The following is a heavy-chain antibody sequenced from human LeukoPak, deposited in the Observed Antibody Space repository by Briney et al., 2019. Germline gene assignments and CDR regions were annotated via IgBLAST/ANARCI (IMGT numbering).Heavy chain of an antibody. J-gene: IGHJ4*02. D-gene: IGHD1-26*01. V-gene: IGHV3-74*01. CDR1: GFTLSSYW. CDR3: ARGITSGWPDYFDY. CDR2: INGDGSTT. Sequence: PGGSLSLSCAASGFTLSSYWMHWVRQAPGKGLVWVSRINGDGSTTHYANSVKGRFTISRDNAKNTLYLQMHSLRADDTAVYYCARGITSGWPDYFDYWGQGSVVTVSS.